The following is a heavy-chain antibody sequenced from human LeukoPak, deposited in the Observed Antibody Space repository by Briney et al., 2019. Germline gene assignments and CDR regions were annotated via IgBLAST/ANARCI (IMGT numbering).Heavy chain of an antibody. D-gene: IGHD3-22*01. CDR3: ARGADSSGYYSISYFDY. CDR1: GGSISSYY. J-gene: IGHJ4*02. V-gene: IGHV4-59*01. Sequence: PSETLSLTCTVSGGSISSYYWNWIRQPPGKGLEWIGYIYYSGSTNYNPSLKSRVTISVDTSKNQFSLKLSSVTAADTAVYYCARGADSSGYYSISYFDYWGPGTLVTVSS. CDR2: IYYSGST.